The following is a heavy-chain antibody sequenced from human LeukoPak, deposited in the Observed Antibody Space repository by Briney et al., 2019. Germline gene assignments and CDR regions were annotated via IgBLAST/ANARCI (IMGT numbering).Heavy chain of an antibody. Sequence: GGSLRLSCTTSGFTFGDYAMTWVRQAPGMGLEWVGFIRSKADGGTTESAASVKGRFTILRDDSKSIAYLQMNSLKTEDTAVYYCTREPPGWDNAFDIWGQGTMVTVSS. CDR3: TREPPGWDNAFDI. V-gene: IGHV3-49*04. CDR2: IRSKADGGTT. D-gene: IGHD6-19*01. J-gene: IGHJ3*02. CDR1: GFTFGDYA.